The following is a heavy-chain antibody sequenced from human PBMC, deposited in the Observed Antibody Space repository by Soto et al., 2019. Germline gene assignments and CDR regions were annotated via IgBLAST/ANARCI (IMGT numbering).Heavy chain of an antibody. J-gene: IGHJ6*02. V-gene: IGHV1-69*01. CDR2: IIPIFGTA. CDR3: ARGIHDSGDYVRSLRGRDYYYYGMDV. CDR1: GGTFSSYA. Sequence: QVQLVQSGAEVKKPGSSVKVSCKASGGTFSSYAISLVRQAPGQGLEWMGGIIPIFGTANYAQKFQGRVTITEDESTSTAYMELSRLRSEDTAVYYCARGIHDSGDYVRSLRGRDYYYYGMDVWGQGTTVTVSS. D-gene: IGHD4-17*01.